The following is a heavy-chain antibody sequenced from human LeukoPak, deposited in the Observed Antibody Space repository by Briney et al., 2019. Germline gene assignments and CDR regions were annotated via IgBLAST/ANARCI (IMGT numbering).Heavy chain of an antibody. CDR1: GGSINTPNSY. D-gene: IGHD1-26*01. Sequence: SETLSLTCTVSGGSINTPNSYWGWIRQPPGKGLEWIGSIFSGDTDYNPSLKSRVAISVGSSKNQFSLKLISVTAADTAVYYYARHPSTAVGATDYWGQGTLVTVSS. J-gene: IGHJ4*02. CDR3: ARHPSTAVGATDY. V-gene: IGHV4-39*01. CDR2: IFSGDT.